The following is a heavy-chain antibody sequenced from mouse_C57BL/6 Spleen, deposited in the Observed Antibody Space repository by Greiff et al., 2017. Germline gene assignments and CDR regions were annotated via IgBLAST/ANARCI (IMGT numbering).Heavy chain of an antibody. CDR2: ISYDGSN. J-gene: IGHJ1*03. D-gene: IGHD2-3*01. V-gene: IGHV3-6*01. CDR1: GYSITSGYY. Sequence: EVKLVESGPGLVKPSQSLSLTCSVTGYSITSGYYWNWIRQFPGNKLEWMGYISYDGSNNHNPSPKNRISITRDTSKNQFFLKLESVTTEDTATYYSAREDGSYWYFDVWGTGTTVTGSS. CDR3: AREDGSYWYFDV.